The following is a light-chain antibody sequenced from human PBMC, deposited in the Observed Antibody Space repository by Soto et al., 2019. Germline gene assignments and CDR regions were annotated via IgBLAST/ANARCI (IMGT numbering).Light chain of an antibody. CDR2: LNGDGSH. CDR1: SGHSSYA. CDR3: QTWDAGIGV. V-gene: IGLV4-69*01. Sequence: QLVLTQSPSASASLGASVKLTCSLSSGHSSYAIAWHQQQPEKGPRYLMKLNGDGSHSTGDGIPDRFSGSSSGAERYLTISSLQSEDEADYYCQTWDAGIGVFGGGTKLTVL. J-gene: IGLJ3*02.